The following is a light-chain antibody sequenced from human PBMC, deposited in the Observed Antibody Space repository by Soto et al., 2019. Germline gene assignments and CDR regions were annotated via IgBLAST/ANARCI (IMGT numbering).Light chain of an antibody. V-gene: IGKV3D-7*01. CDR2: GAS. J-gene: IGKJ4*01. CDR3: QQYSKWRPSRT. Sequence: VLTQSTETLSLSPGERATLSCRASQSVSSSYLAWYQQNPGQAPRLLSYGASTRATEIPARFSGSGSGTEFTLTISGLQSADSAVYECQQYSKWRPSRTFGRG. CDR1: QSVSSSY.